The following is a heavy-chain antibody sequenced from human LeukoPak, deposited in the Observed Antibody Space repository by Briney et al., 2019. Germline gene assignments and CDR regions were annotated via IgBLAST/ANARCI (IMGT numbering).Heavy chain of an antibody. V-gene: IGHV4-34*01. CDR3: ARLSGDLDYGDYPKSGDNWFDP. CDR1: GGSFSGYY. CDR2: INHSGST. Sequence: SETLSLTCAVYGGSFSGYYWSWIRQPPGKGLEWIGEINHSGSTNYNPSLKSRVTISVDTSKNQFSLKLSSVTAADTAVYYCARLSGDLDYGDYPKSGDNWFDPWGQGTLVTVSS. D-gene: IGHD4-17*01. J-gene: IGHJ5*02.